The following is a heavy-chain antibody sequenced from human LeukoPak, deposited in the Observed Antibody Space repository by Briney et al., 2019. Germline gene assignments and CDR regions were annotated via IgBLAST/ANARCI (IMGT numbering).Heavy chain of an antibody. Sequence: ASVKVSCKVSGYTLTELSIYWVRQAPGKGLEWMGGFNPQDDETIYVQKFQGRVTMTEDTSTETAYMDLSSLRSEDTAVYYCTTEVQYYYGSGTYSYWGQGTLVTVSS. CDR1: GYTLTELS. CDR3: TTEVQYYYGSGTYSY. CDR2: FNPQDDET. J-gene: IGHJ4*02. D-gene: IGHD3-10*01. V-gene: IGHV1-24*01.